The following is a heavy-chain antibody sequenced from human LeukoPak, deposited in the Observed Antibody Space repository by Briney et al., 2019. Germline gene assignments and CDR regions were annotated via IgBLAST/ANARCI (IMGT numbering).Heavy chain of an antibody. CDR3: ARRLDQTYYYYGMDV. Sequence: GGSLRLSCAASGFTFSSYAMHWVRQAPGKGLEWVAVISYDGSNKYYADSVKGRFTISRDNSKNTLYLQMNSLRAEDTAVYYCARRLDQTYYYYGMDVWGQGTTVTVSS. V-gene: IGHV3-30-3*01. CDR1: GFTFSSYA. D-gene: IGHD6-6*01. J-gene: IGHJ6*02. CDR2: ISYDGSNK.